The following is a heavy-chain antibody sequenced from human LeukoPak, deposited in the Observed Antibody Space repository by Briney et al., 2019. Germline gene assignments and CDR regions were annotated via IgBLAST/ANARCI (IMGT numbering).Heavy chain of an antibody. V-gene: IGHV3-21*01. D-gene: IGHD3-3*01. CDR3: ARDRGDFWSTYTKYFYYGMDV. J-gene: IGHJ6*02. CDR2: ISTSSTYI. CDR1: GFTFSSYS. Sequence: GGSLRLSCAASGFTFSSYSINWVRQAPGKGLEWVSSISTSSTYIYYADSVKGRFIISRDNAKSSLYLQMNSLRAEDTAVYYCARDRGDFWSTYTKYFYYGMDVWGQGTTVTVSS.